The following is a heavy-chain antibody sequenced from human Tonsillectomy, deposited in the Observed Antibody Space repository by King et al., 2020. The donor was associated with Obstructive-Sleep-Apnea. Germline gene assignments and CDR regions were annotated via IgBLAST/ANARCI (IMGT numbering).Heavy chain of an antibody. J-gene: IGHJ5*02. V-gene: IGHV3-13*04. CDR2: IGTAGDT. CDR3: ARGGYSHGDWFDP. D-gene: IGHD5-18*01. CDR1: GFTFSSYD. Sequence: VQLVESGGGLVQPGGSLRLSCAASGFTFSSYDMHWVRQATGKGLEWVSAIGTAGDTYHPGSVKGRFTISRENAKNSLYLQMNSLRAGDTAVYYCARGGYSHGDWFDPWGQGTLVTVSS.